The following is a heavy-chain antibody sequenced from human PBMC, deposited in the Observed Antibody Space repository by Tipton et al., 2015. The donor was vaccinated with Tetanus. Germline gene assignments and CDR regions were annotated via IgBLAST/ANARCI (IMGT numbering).Heavy chain of an antibody. D-gene: IGHD2-15*01. Sequence: SLRLSCAASGFIFSSYGIHWVRQAPGKGLEWVAVSWYDGTDKYYADSVKSRFTISRDNSKNILYLQMNSLRAEDTAVYYCAREADCSGGSCFSGSFDNWGQGTQVTVSS. V-gene: IGHV3-33*01. J-gene: IGHJ4*02. CDR3: AREADCSGGSCFSGSFDN. CDR2: SWYDGTDK. CDR1: GFIFSSYG.